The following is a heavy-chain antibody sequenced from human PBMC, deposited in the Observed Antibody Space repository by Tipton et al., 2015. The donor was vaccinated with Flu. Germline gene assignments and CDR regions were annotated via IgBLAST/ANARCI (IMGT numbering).Heavy chain of an antibody. CDR1: GGSISSYY. D-gene: IGHD6-19*01. Sequence: TLSLTCTVSGGSISSYYWSWIRQPPGKGLEWIGYIYYSGSTNYNPSLKSRVTISVDTSKNQFSLKLSPVTAADTAVYCCARSVAVAAPGWFDPWGQGTLVTVSS. J-gene: IGHJ5*02. CDR2: IYYSGST. CDR3: ARSVAVAAPGWFDP. V-gene: IGHV4-59*01.